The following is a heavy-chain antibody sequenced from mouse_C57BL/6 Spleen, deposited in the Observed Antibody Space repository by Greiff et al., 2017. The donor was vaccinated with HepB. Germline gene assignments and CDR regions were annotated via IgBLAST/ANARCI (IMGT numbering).Heavy chain of an antibody. V-gene: IGHV1-82*01. Sequence: QVQLQQSGPELVKPGASVKISCKASGYAFSSSWMNWVKQRPGKGLEWIGRIYPGDGDTNYNGKFKGKATLTADKSSSTAYMQLSSLTSEDSAVYFCARGDLGLRQGAYWGQGTLVTVSA. D-gene: IGHD2-4*01. J-gene: IGHJ3*01. CDR2: IYPGDGDT. CDR3: ARGDLGLRQGAY. CDR1: GYAFSSSW.